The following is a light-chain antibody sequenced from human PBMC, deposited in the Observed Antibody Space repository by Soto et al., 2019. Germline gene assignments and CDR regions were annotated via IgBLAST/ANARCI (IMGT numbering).Light chain of an antibody. CDR3: SSYTSISTLV. V-gene: IGLV2-14*03. CDR2: DVS. CDR1: SSDVGGYDY. Sequence: QSALTQPASVSGSPGQSITISCTGISSDVGGYDYVSWYQQHPGKAPKLMIYDVSNRPSGVSNRFSGSKSANTASLTISGLQAEDEAEYYCSSYTSISTLVFGTRTKVTVL. J-gene: IGLJ1*01.